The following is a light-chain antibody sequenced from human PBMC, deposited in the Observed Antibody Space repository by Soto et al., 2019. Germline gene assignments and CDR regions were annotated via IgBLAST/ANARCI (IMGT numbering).Light chain of an antibody. J-gene: IGLJ1*01. CDR2: DVS. Sequence: QSALTQPRSGSGAPGQSVTISCTGTSSDVGVYNYVSWYQQHPGKAPKLMIYDVSKRPSGVPDRFSGSKSGNTASLTISGLQAEDEADYYCCSYAGSYTFYVFGTGTKLTVL. V-gene: IGLV2-11*01. CDR3: CSYAGSYTFYV. CDR1: SSDVGVYNY.